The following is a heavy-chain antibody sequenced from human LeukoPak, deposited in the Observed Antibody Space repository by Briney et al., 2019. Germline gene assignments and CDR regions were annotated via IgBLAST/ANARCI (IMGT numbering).Heavy chain of an antibody. V-gene: IGHV3-23*01. CDR2: ISGSGGNT. J-gene: IGHJ4*02. CDR3: AKDLWYYASGVPY. Sequence: PGGSLRLSCAASGFTFSSYGMSLVRPAPGMGLEWVSGISGSGGNTFYADSVKGRFTISRDNSKNTLYLQMNSLRAEDTALYYCAKDLWYYASGVPYWGQGTLVTVSS. D-gene: IGHD3-10*01. CDR1: GFTFSSYG.